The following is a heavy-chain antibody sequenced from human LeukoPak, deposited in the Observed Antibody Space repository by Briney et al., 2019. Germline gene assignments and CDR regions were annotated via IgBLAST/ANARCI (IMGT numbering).Heavy chain of an antibody. Sequence: SETLSLTCAVYGGSFSGYYWSWIRQPPGKGLEWIGEINHSGSTNYNPSLKSRVTISVDTSKNQFSLKLSSVTAADTAVYYCARVAYSSSLIDYSGEGTLVTVSS. CDR3: ARVAYSSSLIDY. D-gene: IGHD6-13*01. CDR1: GGSFSGYY. V-gene: IGHV4-34*01. J-gene: IGHJ4*02. CDR2: INHSGST.